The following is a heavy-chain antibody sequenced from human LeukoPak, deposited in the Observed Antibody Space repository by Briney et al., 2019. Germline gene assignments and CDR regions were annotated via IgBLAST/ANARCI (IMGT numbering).Heavy chain of an antibody. Sequence: GGSLRLSCASSGFTFVDYAMHWVRQAPGKGLQWVSSISWDSSSIGYADSVKGRFTISRDNAKNSLYLQMNSLRVEDTAFYYCAKDIAYYGDHYYFDPWGQGTLVTVSS. D-gene: IGHD4-17*01. V-gene: IGHV3-9*01. CDR2: ISWDSSSI. J-gene: IGHJ5*02. CDR1: GFTFVDYA. CDR3: AKDIAYYGDHYYFDP.